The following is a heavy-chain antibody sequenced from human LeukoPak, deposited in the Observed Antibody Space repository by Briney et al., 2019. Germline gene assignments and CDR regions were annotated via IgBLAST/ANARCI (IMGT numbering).Heavy chain of an antibody. CDR2: INPRTGGT. CDR1: GYTFTGYY. J-gene: IGHJ4*02. D-gene: IGHD2-2*01. CDR3: ARRVPAAVLDV. Sequence: EASVEVSCKASGYTFTGYYLHWVRQAPGQGLEWMGWINPRTGGTNYAQKFQGRVTLTRDTSISTAYMELRRLRYDDTAVYYCARRVPAAVLDVWGQGTLVTVSS. V-gene: IGHV1-2*02.